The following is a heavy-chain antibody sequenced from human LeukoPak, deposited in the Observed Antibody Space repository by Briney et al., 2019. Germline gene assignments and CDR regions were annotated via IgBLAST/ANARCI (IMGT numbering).Heavy chain of an antibody. CDR3: AKAQELGNYEFFLFDY. CDR2: IGGSGRSA. Sequence: GGSLRLSCAASGFTFSKYAMTWVRQAPGKGLEWVSAIGGSGRSAYYADSVKGRFTISRDNSKNTLYLQMNSLRAEDTAVYYCAKAQELGNYEFFLFDYWGQGALVTVSS. CDR1: GFTFSKYA. J-gene: IGHJ4*02. V-gene: IGHV3-23*01. D-gene: IGHD7-27*01.